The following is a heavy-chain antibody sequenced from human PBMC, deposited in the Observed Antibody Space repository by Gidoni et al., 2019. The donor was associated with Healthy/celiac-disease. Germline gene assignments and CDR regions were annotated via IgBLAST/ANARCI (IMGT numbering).Heavy chain of an antibody. J-gene: IGHJ2*01. CDR3: ARDPTDVVVVPAAIGWYFDL. CDR2: ISYDGSNK. D-gene: IGHD2-2*01. CDR1: GFTFSSYA. V-gene: IGHV3-30-3*01. Sequence: VQLVESGGGVVQPGRSLRLSCAASGFTFSSYAMHWVRQAPGKGLEWVAVISYDGSNKYYADSVKGRFTISRDNSKNTLYLQMNSLRAEDTAVYYCARDPTDVVVVPAAIGWYFDLWGRGTLVTVSS.